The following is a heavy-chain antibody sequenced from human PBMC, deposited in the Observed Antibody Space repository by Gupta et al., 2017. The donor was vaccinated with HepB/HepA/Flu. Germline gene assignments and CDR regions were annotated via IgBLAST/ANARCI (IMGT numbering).Heavy chain of an antibody. CDR2: IYYSGGT. J-gene: IGHJ6*03. Sequence: QLQLQESGPGLVKPSETLSLTCTVSGGSISSSSYYWGWIRQPPGKGLEWIGSIYYSGGTYYNPSLKSRVTISVDTSKNQFSLKLSSVTAADTAVYYCARGLDDFWSGYSRDYYYMDVWGKGTTVTVSS. CDR3: ARGLDDFWSGYSRDYYYMDV. V-gene: IGHV4-39*01. CDR1: GGSISSSSYY. D-gene: IGHD3-3*01.